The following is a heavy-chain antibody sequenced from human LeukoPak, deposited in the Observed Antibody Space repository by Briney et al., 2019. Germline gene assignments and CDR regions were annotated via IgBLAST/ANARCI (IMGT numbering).Heavy chain of an antibody. Sequence: GGSLRLSCAASGFTFRSYSMNWVRQAPGKGLEWVSAISDTGYSIYYADSVQGRFTISRDNSKNILYLQMNSLRAEDTAVYYCASSPPTGITVTYFDYWGQGALVTVSS. CDR2: ISDTGYSI. D-gene: IGHD4-23*01. V-gene: IGHV3-23*01. CDR3: ASSPPTGITVTYFDY. J-gene: IGHJ4*02. CDR1: GFTFRSYS.